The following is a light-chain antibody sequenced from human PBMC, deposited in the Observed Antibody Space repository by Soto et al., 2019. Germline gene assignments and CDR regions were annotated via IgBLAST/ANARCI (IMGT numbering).Light chain of an antibody. CDR3: QQSYTTPT. J-gene: IGKJ4*01. V-gene: IGKV1-39*01. Sequence: DIQMTQSPSSLSASVGDRVTITCRASQSVVSYVNWYQQKPGKAPKLLVYATSNLQSGVPSRFSGSGSGTDFTLTISSLQSEDFATYYCQQSYTTPTFGGGTKVEIK. CDR2: ATS. CDR1: QSVVSY.